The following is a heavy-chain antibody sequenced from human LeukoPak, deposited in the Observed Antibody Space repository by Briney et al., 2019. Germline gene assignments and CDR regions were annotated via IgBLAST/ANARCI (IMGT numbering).Heavy chain of an antibody. CDR2: MYYSERP. V-gene: IGHV4-59*01. CDR3: ARRGRSPLGAFDI. Sequence: PSETLSLTCTVSGGSISSYYWSWIRQPPGKGLEWIGYMYYSERPNYNPSLKSRVTISVDTSKNQFSLKLTSVTAADTAVYYCARRGRSPLGAFDIWGQGTMVTVSS. J-gene: IGHJ3*02. D-gene: IGHD7-27*01. CDR1: GGSISSYY.